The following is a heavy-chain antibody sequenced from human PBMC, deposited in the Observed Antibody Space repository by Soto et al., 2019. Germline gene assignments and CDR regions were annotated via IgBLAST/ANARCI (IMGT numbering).Heavy chain of an antibody. J-gene: IGHJ6*02. CDR3: ARGVVVVAATYGMDV. Sequence: EVQLVESGGGLVQPGVSLRLSCAASGFTFSSYAMHWVRQAPGKGLEYVSAISSNGGSTYYANSVKGRFTISRDNSKNTLYLQMDSLRAEDMAVYYCARGVVVVAATYGMDVWGQGTTVTVSS. D-gene: IGHD2-15*01. CDR2: ISSNGGST. CDR1: GFTFSSYA. V-gene: IGHV3-64*01.